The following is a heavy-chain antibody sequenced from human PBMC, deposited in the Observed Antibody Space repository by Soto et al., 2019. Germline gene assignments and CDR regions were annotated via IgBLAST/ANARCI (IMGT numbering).Heavy chain of an antibody. V-gene: IGHV4-34*01. Sequence: SETLSLTCAVYGGSFSGYYWSWIRQPPGKGLEWIGEINHSGSTNYNPSLKSRVTISVDTSKNQFSLKLSSVTAADTAVYYCARSLRTYYYGSGSYSWFDPWGQGTLVTVSS. CDR1: GGSFSGYY. J-gene: IGHJ5*02. CDR2: INHSGST. D-gene: IGHD3-10*01. CDR3: ARSLRTYYYGSGSYSWFDP.